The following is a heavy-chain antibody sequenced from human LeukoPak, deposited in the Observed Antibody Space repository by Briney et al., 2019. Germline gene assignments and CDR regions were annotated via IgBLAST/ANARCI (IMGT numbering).Heavy chain of an antibody. J-gene: IGHJ4*02. Sequence: GGSLRLSCAASGFTFSSYSMNWVRQAPGKRLYSVSYISSSSSTIYYADSVNGRFTISRDNAKNSLYLQMNSLRDEDTAVYYCAKSSSWLYYFDYWGQGTLVTVSS. CDR2: ISSSSSTI. CDR3: AKSSSWLYYFDY. V-gene: IGHV3-48*02. CDR1: GFTFSSYS. D-gene: IGHD6-13*01.